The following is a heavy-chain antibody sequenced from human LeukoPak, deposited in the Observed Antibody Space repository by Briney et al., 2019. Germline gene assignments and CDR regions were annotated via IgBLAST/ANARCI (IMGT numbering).Heavy chain of an antibody. V-gene: IGHV3-7*01. J-gene: IGHJ4*02. Sequence: PGGSLRLSCAASGFTFSSYWMSWVRQAPGKGREWVANIKRDGSEKYYVDSVKGRFTISRDNAKNSLYLQLNSLRAEDTAVYYCARTERGLRFLEWLSHFGYWGQGTLVTVSS. CDR3: ARTERGLRFLEWLSHFGY. CDR1: GFTFSSYW. D-gene: IGHD3-3*01. CDR2: IKRDGSEK.